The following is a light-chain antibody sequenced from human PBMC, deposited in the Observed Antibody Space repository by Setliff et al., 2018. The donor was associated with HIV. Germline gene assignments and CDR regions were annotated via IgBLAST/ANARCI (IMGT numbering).Light chain of an antibody. CDR3: SAWDDSLNACV. V-gene: IGLV1-44*01. J-gene: IGLJ1*01. CDR2: SQN. CDR1: SSNIGRRT. Sequence: QSALTQPPSASGTPGQLVTISCSGSSSNIGRRTVNWYQQVPGMAPKLLIYSQNQRPSGVPDRFSASKSGTSASLAISGLQSDDEADYYCSAWDDSLNACVFGTGTKVT.